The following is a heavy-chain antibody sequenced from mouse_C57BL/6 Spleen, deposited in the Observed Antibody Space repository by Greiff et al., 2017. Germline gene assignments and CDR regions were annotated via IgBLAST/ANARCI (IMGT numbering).Heavy chain of an antibody. Sequence: QVQLQQSGAELVRPGASVTLSCKASGYTFTDYEMHWVKQTPVHGLEWIGAIDPETGGTAYNQKFKGKAILTADKSSSTAYMKLRSLTSEDSAVYYCTRGDSFFDCWGQGTTLTVSS. CDR3: TRGDSFFDC. D-gene: IGHD3-2*01. CDR2: IDPETGGT. J-gene: IGHJ2*01. V-gene: IGHV1-15*01. CDR1: GYTFTDYE.